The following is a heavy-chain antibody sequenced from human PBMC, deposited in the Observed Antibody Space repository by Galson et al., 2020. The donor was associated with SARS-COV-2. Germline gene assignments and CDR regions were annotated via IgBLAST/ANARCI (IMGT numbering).Heavy chain of an antibody. J-gene: IGHJ6*02. CDR2: ISGSGGST. CDR3: AKVQGHRSVTLFPYYYYYGMDV. CDR1: GFTFSSYS. Sequence: GGSLRLSCAASGFTFSSYSMNWVRQAPGKGLEWVSAISGSGGSTYYADSVKGRFTISRDNSKNTLYLQMNSLRAEDTAVYYCAKVQGHRSVTLFPYYYYYGMDVWGQGTTVTVSS. D-gene: IGHD2-21*01. V-gene: IGHV3-23*01.